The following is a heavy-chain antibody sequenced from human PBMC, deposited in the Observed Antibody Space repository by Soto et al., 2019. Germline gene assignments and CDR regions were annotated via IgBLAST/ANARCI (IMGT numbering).Heavy chain of an antibody. Sequence: GGSLRLSCAASGFTFSSYAMTWVRQAPGKWLEWFSAISASGCGTXXADSVKGRXTMSRYNSKNTXFLQMXGLRAEDTAVYYCAKVHSSSLSDYWGQGTLVTVSS. J-gene: IGHJ4*02. V-gene: IGHV3-23*01. D-gene: IGHD6-13*01. CDR1: GFTFSSYA. CDR2: ISASGCGT. CDR3: AKVHSSSLSDY.